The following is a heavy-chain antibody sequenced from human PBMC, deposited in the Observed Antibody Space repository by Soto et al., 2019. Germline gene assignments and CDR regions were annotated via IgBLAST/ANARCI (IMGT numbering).Heavy chain of an antibody. D-gene: IGHD2-2*01. CDR2: IYPGDSDT. J-gene: IGHJ3*02. CDR3: AIRRFVVPAAKETDAFDI. CDR1: GYSFTSYW. V-gene: IGHV5-51*01. Sequence: GESLKISCKGSGYSFTSYWIGWVRQMPGKGLEWMGIIYPGDSDTRYSPSFQGQVTISADKSISTAYLQWSSLKASDTAMYYCAIRRFVVPAAKETDAFDIWGQGTMVTVSS.